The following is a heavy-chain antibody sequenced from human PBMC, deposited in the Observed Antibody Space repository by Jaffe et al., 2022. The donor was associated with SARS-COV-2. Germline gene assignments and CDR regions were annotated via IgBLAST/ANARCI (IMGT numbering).Heavy chain of an antibody. CDR2: FDPEDGET. CDR3: ATLTVLLWFGETDMRGFDY. Sequence: QVQLVQSGAEVKKPGASVKVSCKVSGYTLTELSMHWVRQAPGKGLEWMGGFDPEDGETIYAQKFQGRVTMTEDTSTDTAYMELSSLRSEDTAVYYCATLTVLLWFGETDMRGFDYWGQGTLVTVSS. CDR1: GYTLTELS. V-gene: IGHV1-24*01. J-gene: IGHJ4*02. D-gene: IGHD3-10*01.